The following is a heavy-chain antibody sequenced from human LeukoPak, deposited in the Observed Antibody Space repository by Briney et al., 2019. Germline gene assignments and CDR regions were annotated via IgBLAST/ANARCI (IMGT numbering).Heavy chain of an antibody. CDR1: GGPLRGYY. J-gene: IGHJ5*02. CDR3: ARGGSPRLPAATRNNWFDP. D-gene: IGHD2-2*01. CDR2: INHSGSP. Sequence: SETLPLTYAVYGGPLRGYYWSWIRQPPGKGLEWIGEINHSGSPNYNPPLQSRVTISVDTSKNQFSLKLSSVTAADTAVYYCARGGSPRLPAATRNNWFDPWGQGTLVTVSS. V-gene: IGHV4-34*01.